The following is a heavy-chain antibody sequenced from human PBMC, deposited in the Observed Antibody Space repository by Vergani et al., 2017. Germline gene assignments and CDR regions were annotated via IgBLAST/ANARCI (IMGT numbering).Heavy chain of an antibody. CDR3: ARAQGDYWYFDL. J-gene: IGHJ2*01. CDR2: IHNRGKT. Sequence: QVRLEESLPGLVKPPETLSLTCSVSGYSIGSGFYWAWIRQSPGEGLQWLTSIHNRGKTYHNPSLKSRVSVSLDTSKTRVSLNLTSVTATDTAVYCCARAQGDYWYFDLWGPGSLVTVSS. CDR1: GYSIGSGFY. V-gene: IGHV4-38-2*02. D-gene: IGHD2-21*01.